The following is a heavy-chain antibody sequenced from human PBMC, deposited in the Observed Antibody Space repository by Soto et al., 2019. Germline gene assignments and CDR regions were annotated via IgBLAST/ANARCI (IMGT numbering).Heavy chain of an antibody. V-gene: IGHV1-8*01. J-gene: IGHJ3*02. CDR2: MNPNSGNT. CDR3: ARKITPWAFDI. Sequence: ASAKASWKASGYTFASCDINWVRQATGQGLEWMGWMNPNSGNTGYAQKLQGRVTMTTDTSTSTAYMELRSLRSDDTAVYYCARKITPWAFDIWGQGTMVTVSS. CDR1: GYTFASCD. D-gene: IGHD3-10*01.